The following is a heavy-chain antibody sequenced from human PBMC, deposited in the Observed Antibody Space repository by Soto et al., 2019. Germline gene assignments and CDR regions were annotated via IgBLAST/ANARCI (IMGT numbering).Heavy chain of an antibody. CDR2: IIPILGIA. CDR3: AREGIAVAGTDY. V-gene: IGHV1-69*08. J-gene: IGHJ4*02. D-gene: IGHD6-19*01. CDR1: GGTFSSYT. Sequence: QVQLVQSGAEVKKPGSSVKVSCKASGGTFSSYTISWVRQAPGQGLEWMGRIIPILGIANYAQKFQGRVTIXAXXSTSTAYMELSSLRSEDTAVYYCAREGIAVAGTDYWGQGTLVTVSS.